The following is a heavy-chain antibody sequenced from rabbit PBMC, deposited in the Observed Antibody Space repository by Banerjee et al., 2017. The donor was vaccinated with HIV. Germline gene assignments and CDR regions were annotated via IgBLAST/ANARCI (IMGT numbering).Heavy chain of an antibody. Sequence: QEQLEESGGDLVKPGASLTLTCTASGFSFSSSYWICWVRQAPGKGLEWIGCIVSDSGGRFYYANWAKGRFTISKTSSTTVTLQLTSLTAADTATYFCARYYWNSGDLGLWGQGTLVTVS. V-gene: IGHV1S45*01. CDR3: ARYYWNSGDLGL. CDR1: GFSFSSSYW. D-gene: IGHD1-1*01. J-gene: IGHJ3*01. CDR2: IVSDSGGRF.